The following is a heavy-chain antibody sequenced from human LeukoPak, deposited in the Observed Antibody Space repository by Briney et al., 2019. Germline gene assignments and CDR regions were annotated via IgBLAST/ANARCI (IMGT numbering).Heavy chain of an antibody. D-gene: IGHD6-13*01. CDR1: GYTFTSYD. V-gene: IGHV1-8*01. J-gene: IGHJ4*02. CDR2: MNPNSGNT. Sequence: GASVKVSCKASGYTFTSYDINWVRQATGQGLEWMGWMNPNSGNTGYAQKFQGRVTMTRNTSISTAYMELSSLRSEDTAVYYCARDPTAAAGKIDYWGQGTLVTVSS. CDR3: ARDPTAAAGKIDY.